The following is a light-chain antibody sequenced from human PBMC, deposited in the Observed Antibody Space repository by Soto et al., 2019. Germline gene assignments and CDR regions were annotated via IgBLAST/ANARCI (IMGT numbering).Light chain of an antibody. J-gene: IGKJ4*01. CDR1: QCVNSN. V-gene: IGKV3-15*01. CDR2: GAS. CDR3: EQYNNAPLT. Sequence: EIVMTQSPPTLSVSPGERASLSCRARQCVNSNLAWYQQTPGQAPRLLIYGASTTAAGIPARFSGSGSWTDFNQTNSSLQYEDVSIYYSEQYNNAPLTFGGGTKVE.